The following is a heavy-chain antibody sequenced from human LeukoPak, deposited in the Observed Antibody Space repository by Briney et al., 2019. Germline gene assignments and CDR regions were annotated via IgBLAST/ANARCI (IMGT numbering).Heavy chain of an antibody. J-gene: IGHJ6*02. V-gene: IGHV1-2*02. CDR3: ARVIDDSSGYSDYYGMDV. D-gene: IGHD3-22*01. CDR1: GYTFTGYY. CDR2: INPNSGGT. Sequence: GASVKVSCKASGYTFTGYYMHWVRQAPGQGLEWMGWINPNSGGTSYAQKFQGRVTMTRDTSISTAYMELSRLRSDDTAVYYCARVIDDSSGYSDYYGMDVWGQGTTVTVSS.